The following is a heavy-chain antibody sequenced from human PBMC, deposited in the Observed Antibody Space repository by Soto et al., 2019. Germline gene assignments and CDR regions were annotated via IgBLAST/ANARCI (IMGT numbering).Heavy chain of an antibody. J-gene: IGHJ5*02. Sequence: SETTSLTCAVYDGSLCDDYYTWTRQSPGKGLEWIGEIHPSGRTYYNPSLKTRVTLSQDTSKNQFSLNLISVTAADTGEYYCSRGNDAYKGGRTWGQGTLVTVSS. CDR3: SRGNDAYKGGRT. CDR1: DGSLCDDY. CDR2: IHPSGRT. V-gene: IGHV4-34*01. D-gene: IGHD1-1*01.